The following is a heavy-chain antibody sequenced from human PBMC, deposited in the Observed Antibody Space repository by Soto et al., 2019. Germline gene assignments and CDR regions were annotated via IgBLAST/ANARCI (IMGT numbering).Heavy chain of an antibody. D-gene: IGHD7-27*01. J-gene: IGHJ5*02. CDR1: GGTFSSYT. CDR2: IIPILGIA. Sequence: SVKVSCKASGGTFSSYTISWVRQAPGQGLEWMGRIIPILGIANYAQKFQGRVTITADKSTSTAYMELSSLRSEDTAVYYCASRAGDGWFDPWGQGTLVTVSS. CDR3: ASRAGDGWFDP. V-gene: IGHV1-69*02.